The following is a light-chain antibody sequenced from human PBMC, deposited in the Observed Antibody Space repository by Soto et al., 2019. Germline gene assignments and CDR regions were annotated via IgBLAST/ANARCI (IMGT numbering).Light chain of an antibody. J-gene: IGLJ1*01. CDR1: SSDVSGYNH. CDR2: EVS. CDR3: RTYAGRNNFVV. Sequence: QSALTHPASGARSQGQSITISCTKTSSDVSGYNHVSWYQQHPGKAPKLMIYEVSKRPSGVTDRFSGSKSGNTASLSVSGFLAVDEANYYDRTYAGRNNFVVFGTGTEVTVL. V-gene: IGLV2-8*02.